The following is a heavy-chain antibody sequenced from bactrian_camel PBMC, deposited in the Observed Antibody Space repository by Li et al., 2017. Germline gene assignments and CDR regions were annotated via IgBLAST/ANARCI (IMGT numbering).Heavy chain of an antibody. D-gene: IGHD6*01. CDR1: GFIFGSNV. J-gene: IGHJ6*01. V-gene: IGHV3S40*01. CDR3: ATVVVGSFGY. CDR2: INTGAGTT. Sequence: VQLVESGGGLVQPGGSLRLSCEGFGFIFGSNVMTWVRQAPGKGLEWVSSINTGAGTTYYADSVKGRFTISRDNAKNTLYLQMNSLKSDDTALYYCATVVVGSFGYWGQGTQVTVS.